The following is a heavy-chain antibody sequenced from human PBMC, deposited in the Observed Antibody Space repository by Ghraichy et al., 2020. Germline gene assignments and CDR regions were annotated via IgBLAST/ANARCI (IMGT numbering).Heavy chain of an antibody. CDR1: GYTFTSYG. V-gene: IGHV1-18*04. CDR3: ARVRGYYYDSSGYPYPDY. D-gene: IGHD3-22*01. J-gene: IGHJ4*02. CDR2: ISAYNGNT. Sequence: ASVKVSCKASGYTFTSYGISWVRQAPGQGLEWMGWISAYNGNTNYAQKLQGRVTMTTDTSTSTAYMELRSLRSDDTAVYYCARVRGYYYDSSGYPYPDYWGQGTLVTVSS.